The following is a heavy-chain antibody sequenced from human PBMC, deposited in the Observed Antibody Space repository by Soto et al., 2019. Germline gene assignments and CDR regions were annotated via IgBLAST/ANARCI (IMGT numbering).Heavy chain of an antibody. CDR1: GGTFSNYA. V-gene: IGHV1-69*15. CDR2: IIPIFGTT. CDR3: AKDGGREGYFGNWFDP. J-gene: IGHJ5*02. Sequence: QVQLVQSGAEVEKPGSSEKVSCKASGGTFSNYAITWVRQAPGQGLERLGRIIPIFGTTDYAQKFQGRVTITADESTTTAYMALSSLRSDDTAVYYCAKDGGREGYFGNWFDPWGQGTLVTVSS. D-gene: IGHD2-15*01.